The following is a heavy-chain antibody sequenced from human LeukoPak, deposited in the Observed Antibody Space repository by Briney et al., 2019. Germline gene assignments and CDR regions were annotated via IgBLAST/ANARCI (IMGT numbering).Heavy chain of an antibody. J-gene: IGHJ4*01. V-gene: IGHV4-39*01. D-gene: IGHD2-2*01. CDR3: ARHRDIVVVPAVDY. Sequence: PSETLSLTCTVSGVSISSSNYYWGWIRQPPGRGLEWIGSIFYSGSTYYNPSLKSRVAISVDTSKKQFSLKLSSVTAADTAVYYCARHRDIVVVPAVDYWGHGTLVTVSS. CDR1: GVSISSSNYY. CDR2: IFYSGST.